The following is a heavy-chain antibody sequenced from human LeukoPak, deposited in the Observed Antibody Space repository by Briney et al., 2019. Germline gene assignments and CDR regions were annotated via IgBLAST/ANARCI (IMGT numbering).Heavy chain of an antibody. CDR1: GFTFSSYA. D-gene: IGHD2-8*01. Sequence: GGSLRLSCAASGFTFSSYAMSWVRQAPGKGLEWVSAISGSGGSTYYADSVKGRFTISRDNSKNTLYLQMNSLRAEDTAVYYCVAPTSLGCTNGVCYTGWGQGTLVTVSS. CDR2: ISGSGGST. V-gene: IGHV3-23*01. CDR3: VAPTSLGCTNGVCYTG. J-gene: IGHJ4*02.